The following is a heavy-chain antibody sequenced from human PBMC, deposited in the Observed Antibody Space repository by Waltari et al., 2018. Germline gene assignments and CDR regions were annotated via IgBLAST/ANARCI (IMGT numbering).Heavy chain of an antibody. CDR3: AKNSIRSIAARPDY. J-gene: IGHJ3*01. Sequence: QVQLVESGGGVVQPGMSLRLSCAASGFTFSSYGMHWLRRAPGKGLEWVAGIWYDGSNKYYADSVKGRFTISRDNSKNTLYLQMNSLRAEDTAVYYCAKNSIRSIAARPDYWGQGTMVTVSS. CDR2: IWYDGSNK. CDR1: GFTFSSYG. D-gene: IGHD6-6*01. V-gene: IGHV3-33*06.